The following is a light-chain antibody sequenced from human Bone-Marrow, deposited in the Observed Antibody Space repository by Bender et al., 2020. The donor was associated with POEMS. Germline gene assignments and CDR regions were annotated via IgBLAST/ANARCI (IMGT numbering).Light chain of an antibody. CDR3: SSYTSSSTQV. CDR1: SSDVGRYDF. V-gene: IGLV2-14*03. J-gene: IGLJ1*01. Sequence: QSALTQPASVSGSPGQSITISCTGSSSDVGRYDFVSWYQQHPGKAPKVMIYDVSDRPSGVSDRFSASKSGSTASLTISGLQAEDEADYYCSSYTSSSTQVFGTGTKVTVL. CDR2: DVS.